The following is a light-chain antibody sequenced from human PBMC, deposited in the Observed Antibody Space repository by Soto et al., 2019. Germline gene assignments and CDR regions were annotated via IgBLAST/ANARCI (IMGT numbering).Light chain of an antibody. CDR3: QAWGTGFSWV. J-gene: IGLJ3*02. CDR2: INTDGSR. CDR1: GGHSNYA. V-gene: IGLV4-69*01. Sequence: QPVLTQSPSASASLGASVRLTCTLSGGHSNYAIAGHQQQPEQGPRYLLKINTDGSRSRGDESPDRFSGYKSGAEYHLTISSLQSEDEADYYCQAWGTGFSWVFGGGTKLTVL.